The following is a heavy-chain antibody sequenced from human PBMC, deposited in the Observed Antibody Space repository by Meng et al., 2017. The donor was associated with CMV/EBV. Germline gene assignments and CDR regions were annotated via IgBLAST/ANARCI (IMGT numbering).Heavy chain of an antibody. Sequence: ALILDCAASGFTFSRYGMHWVRQAPGKGLGWVAVISYDGSNKYYADSVKGRFTISRDNSKNTLYLQMNSLRAEDTAVYYCAKNPGSYWGQGTLVTVSS. CDR2: ISYDGSNK. V-gene: IGHV3-30*18. CDR1: GFTFSRYG. CDR3: AKNPGSY. J-gene: IGHJ4*02. D-gene: IGHD1-26*01.